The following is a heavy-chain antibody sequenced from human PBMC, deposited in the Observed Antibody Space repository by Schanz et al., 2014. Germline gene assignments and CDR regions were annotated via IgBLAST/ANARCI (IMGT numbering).Heavy chain of an antibody. D-gene: IGHD3-10*01. CDR2: ISGSGGST. CDR1: GFTFGDYA. CDR3: ARGGFGEVSYFDY. Sequence: EVQLLESGGGLVQPGGSLRLSCAASGFTFGDYAMTWVRQAPGKGLEWVSAISGSGGSTYYADSVKGRFTISRDNSKNTLYLQMNSLRPEDTAVYYCARGGFGEVSYFDYWGQGTLVTVAS. V-gene: IGHV3-23*01. J-gene: IGHJ4*02.